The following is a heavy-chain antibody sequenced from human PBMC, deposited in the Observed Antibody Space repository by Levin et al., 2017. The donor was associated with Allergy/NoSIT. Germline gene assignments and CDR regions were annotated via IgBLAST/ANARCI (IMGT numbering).Heavy chain of an antibody. J-gene: IGHJ4*02. CDR2: INHSGST. D-gene: IGHD3-22*01. CDR3: ARVRYYYDSRGPYFDY. CDR1: GGSFSGYY. V-gene: IGHV4-34*01. Sequence: SETLSLTCAVYGGSFSGYYWSWIRQPPGKGLEWIGEINHSGSTNYNPSLKSRVTISVDTSKNQFSLKLSSVTAADTAVYYCARVRYYYDSRGPYFDYWGQGTLVTVSS.